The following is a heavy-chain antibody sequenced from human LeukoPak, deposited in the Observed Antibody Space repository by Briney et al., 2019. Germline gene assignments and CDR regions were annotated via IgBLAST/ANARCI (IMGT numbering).Heavy chain of an antibody. V-gene: IGHV3-66*02. J-gene: IGHJ4*02. CDR2: IYGADAA. Sequence: PGGSLRLSCAASGFNVSSNYMTWIRQAPGKGLEWVSLIYGADAAYYAESVRGRFMISRDNLKNTLFLQMNSLRVEDTAVYYCVTSTGQQFIPYDYCGQGTHVTVSS. CDR3: VTSTGQQFIPYDY. CDR1: GFNVSSNY. D-gene: IGHD6-13*01.